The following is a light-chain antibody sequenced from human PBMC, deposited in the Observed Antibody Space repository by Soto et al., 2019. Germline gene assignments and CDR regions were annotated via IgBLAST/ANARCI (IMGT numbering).Light chain of an antibody. CDR3: QQYNNWPRT. V-gene: IGKV3-15*01. CDR1: QSVSSN. J-gene: IGKJ1*01. Sequence: EIVMTQSPATLSVSPGERATLSCRASQSVSSNLAWYQHKPGQAPRLLIYRAFTRATGIPARFSGSGSGTECNLTISSLQSEDFAVYYCQQYNNWPRTFGQGTKVEI. CDR2: RAF.